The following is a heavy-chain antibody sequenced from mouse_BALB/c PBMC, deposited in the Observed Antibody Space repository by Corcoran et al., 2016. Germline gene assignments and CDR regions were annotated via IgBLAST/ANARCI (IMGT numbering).Heavy chain of an antibody. CDR1: GYTFTSYD. V-gene: IGHV1S136*01. D-gene: IGHD1-3*01. CDR3: ARSGSISMYY. CDR2: INPNNDGT. Sequence: EVQLQQSGPELVKPGASVKMSCKASGYTFTSYDMKWVKQKPGQGLEWIGYINPNNDGTTYNQKFKGKATLTSDKSSSTAYMELSSLTSEDSAVYYWARSGSISMYYGGQGTSVTVSS. J-gene: IGHJ4*01.